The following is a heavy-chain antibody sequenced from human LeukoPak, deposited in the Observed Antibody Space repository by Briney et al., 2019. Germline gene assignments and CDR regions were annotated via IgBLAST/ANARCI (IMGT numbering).Heavy chain of an antibody. CDR3: ASYYYDSSGYPYSSFDY. Sequence: SETLSLTCAVYGGSFSGYYWSWIRQPPGKGLEWIGEINHSGSTNCNPSLKSRVTISVDTSKNQFSLKLSSVTAADTAVYFCASYYYDSSGYPYSSFDYWGQGTLVTVSS. CDR2: INHSGST. J-gene: IGHJ4*02. CDR1: GGSFSGYY. V-gene: IGHV4-34*01. D-gene: IGHD3-22*01.